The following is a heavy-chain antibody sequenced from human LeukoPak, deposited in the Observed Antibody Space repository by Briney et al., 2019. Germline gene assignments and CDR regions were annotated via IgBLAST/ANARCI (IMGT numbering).Heavy chain of an antibody. J-gene: IGHJ5*02. V-gene: IGHV3-48*03. Sequence: GGSLRLSCAASGFIFSSYEMNWVRQAPGKGLEWVSYIRDGGRTIYYADSVKGRFTMSRDNAKNSLFLQMNRLRAEDTAVYYCVRDYSGWSLDPWGQGTLVTVSS. CDR1: GFIFSSYE. CDR3: VRDYSGWSLDP. D-gene: IGHD5-12*01. CDR2: IRDGGRTI.